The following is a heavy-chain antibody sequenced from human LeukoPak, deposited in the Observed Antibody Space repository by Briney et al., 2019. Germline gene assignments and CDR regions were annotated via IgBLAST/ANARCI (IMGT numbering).Heavy chain of an antibody. CDR1: GYTFTSNY. D-gene: IGHD5-18*01. V-gene: IGHV1-46*01. J-gene: IGHJ4*02. CDR3: ARPGSGYSYGTIFDY. Sequence: ASVKVSCKAFGYTFTSNYMHWVRQAPGQGPEWMGVISPTGGSTTYAQKFQGRVTLTRDMSTSTDYLELSSLRSDDTAVYYCARPGSGYSYGTIFDYWGQGTLVTVSS. CDR2: ISPTGGST.